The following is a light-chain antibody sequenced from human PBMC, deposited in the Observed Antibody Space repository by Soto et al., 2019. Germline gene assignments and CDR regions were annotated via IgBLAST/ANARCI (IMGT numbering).Light chain of an antibody. CDR1: QSVSSS. Sequence: EIVMSQSPATLSVSPGERATLSCRASQSVSSSLAWYQQKPGQAPRLLIYGASTRATGIPARFSGSGSETEVNLTISSLQSEDFAVYYCQQYNTWWTFGQGTKVEIK. CDR2: GAS. J-gene: IGKJ1*01. V-gene: IGKV3-15*01. CDR3: QQYNTWWT.